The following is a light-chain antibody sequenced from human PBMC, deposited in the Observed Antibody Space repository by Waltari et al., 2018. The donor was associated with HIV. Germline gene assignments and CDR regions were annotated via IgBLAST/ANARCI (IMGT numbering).Light chain of an antibody. J-gene: IGLJ2*01. Sequence: QSVLTQPPSASGTPGQRVTISCSGSSSNIGSKTVNWYQQLPGTAPKLLIYRKKQRPSGVPDRFSGSKSGTSASLAISGLQSEDEADYYCATWDDSLNGDVVFGGGTKLTVL. CDR2: RKK. V-gene: IGLV1-44*01. CDR1: SSNIGSKT. CDR3: ATWDDSLNGDVV.